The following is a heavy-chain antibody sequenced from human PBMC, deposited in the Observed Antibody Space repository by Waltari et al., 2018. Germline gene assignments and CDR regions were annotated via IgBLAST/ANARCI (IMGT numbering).Heavy chain of an antibody. J-gene: IGHJ4*02. CDR1: GYSISSGYY. CDR3: IGLAVAGMQAFDY. CDR2: IYHSGST. Sequence: VQLQESGPGLVKPSETLSLTCAVSGYSISSGYYWGWIRQPPGKGLEWIGSIYHSGSTYYNPSLKSRVTISVDTSKNQFSLKLSSVTAADTAVYYCIGLAVAGMQAFDYWGQGTLVTVSS. V-gene: IGHV4-38-2*01. D-gene: IGHD6-19*01.